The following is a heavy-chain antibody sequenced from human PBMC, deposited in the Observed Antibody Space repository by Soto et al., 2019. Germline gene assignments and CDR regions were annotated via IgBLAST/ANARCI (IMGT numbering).Heavy chain of an antibody. CDR3: VTSLNYDFWRDGGRHYYFDY. V-gene: IGHV4-4*02. D-gene: IGHD3-3*01. J-gene: IGHJ4*02. Sequence: QVQLQESGPGLVTPSGTLSLTCAVSGGSISSSYWWNWVRQPPGKGLEWIGKIYHSGITNYNPSLKNRVTISVDKSNNQFSLRLSSVTAADTAVYFCVTSLNYDFWRDGGRHYYFDYWGQGTLVTVSS. CDR1: GGSISSSYW. CDR2: IYHSGIT.